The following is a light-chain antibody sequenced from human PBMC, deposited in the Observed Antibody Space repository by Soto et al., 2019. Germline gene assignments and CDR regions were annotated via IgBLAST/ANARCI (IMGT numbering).Light chain of an antibody. J-gene: IGKJ2*01. Sequence: DVVMTQSPLSLPVTLGQPASISCKSTQGLVYSDGNIYLNWFHQRPGQSPRRLIHKISDRDSGVPDRFSGSGSGTDFTLEISRVEAEDVGICYCMQGTHWPFTFGQGTKLEIK. CDR2: KIS. V-gene: IGKV2-30*01. CDR1: QGLVYSDGNIY. CDR3: MQGTHWPFT.